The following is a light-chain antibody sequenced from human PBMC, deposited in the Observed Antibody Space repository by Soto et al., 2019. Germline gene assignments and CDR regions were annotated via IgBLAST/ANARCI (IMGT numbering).Light chain of an antibody. V-gene: IGLV1-44*01. Sequence: VLTQPPSASGTPGQRVTISCSGSTSNIGTNTVNWYQQLTGSAPKLLIYSDTQRPSGVPDRFSGSKSGTSASLAISGLQSEDEADYYCAAWDDSLNGYVFGTGTKVTVL. CDR2: SDT. J-gene: IGLJ1*01. CDR3: AAWDDSLNGYV. CDR1: TSNIGTNT.